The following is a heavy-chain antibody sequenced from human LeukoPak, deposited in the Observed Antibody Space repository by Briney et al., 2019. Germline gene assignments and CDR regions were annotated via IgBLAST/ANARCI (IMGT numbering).Heavy chain of an antibody. CDR1: GGTFSSHA. V-gene: IGHV1-69*13. CDR2: IIPIFGTA. D-gene: IGHD1-26*01. CDR3: ARDLRGIVGTTPFKWFDP. J-gene: IGHJ5*02. Sequence: SVKVSCKASGGTFSSHAISWVRQAPGQGLEWMGGIIPIFGTANYAQKFQGRVTITADESTSTAYMELSSLRAEDTAMYYCARDLRGIVGTTPFKWFDPWGQGTLVTVSS.